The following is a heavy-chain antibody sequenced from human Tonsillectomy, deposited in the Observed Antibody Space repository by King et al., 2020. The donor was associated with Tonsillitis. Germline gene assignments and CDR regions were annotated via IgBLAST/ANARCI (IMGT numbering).Heavy chain of an antibody. CDR2: IYYSGST. CDR1: GGSISSGGYS. Sequence: MQLQESGPGLVKPSQTLSLTCAVSGGSISSGGYSWSWIRQPPGKGLEWIGYIYYSGSTYYNPSLKSQVTISVDTSKNHFSLNLSSVTAADTAVYYCARDYDSSGYYPDAFDIWGQGTMVTVSS. J-gene: IGHJ3*02. V-gene: IGHV4-30-4*07. CDR3: ARDYDSSGYYPDAFDI. D-gene: IGHD3-22*01.